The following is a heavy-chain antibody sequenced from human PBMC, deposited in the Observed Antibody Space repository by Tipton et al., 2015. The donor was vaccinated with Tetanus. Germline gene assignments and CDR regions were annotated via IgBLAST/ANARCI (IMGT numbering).Heavy chain of an antibody. CDR2: IYNTGTT. V-gene: IGHV4-39*07. J-gene: IGHJ4*02. Sequence: TLSLTCIVSGGSISSRNYYWGWIRQPPGKGLEWIGTIYNTGTTYFNPSLKSRVTMSLDTSKNQFSLKLSSVTAADTAVYYCARVRRGATTDLDYWGQGTLVTVSS. CDR3: ARVRRGATTDLDY. CDR1: GGSISSRNYY. D-gene: IGHD5-12*01.